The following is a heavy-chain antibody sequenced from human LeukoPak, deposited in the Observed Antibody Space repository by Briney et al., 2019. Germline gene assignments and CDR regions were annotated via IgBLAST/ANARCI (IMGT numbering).Heavy chain of an antibody. CDR2: INPTGSST. D-gene: IGHD2-15*01. J-gene: IGHJ4*02. V-gene: IGHV1-46*01. CDR1: GYTLTNYY. CDR3: AREESSGYFDY. Sequence: ASVKVSCKASGYTLTNYYMHWVRQAPGQGLEWMGLINPTGSSTNYAQKFRGRVTMTRDTSTSTVYMELSSLRSVDTAVYYCAREESSGYFDYWGQGTLVTVSS.